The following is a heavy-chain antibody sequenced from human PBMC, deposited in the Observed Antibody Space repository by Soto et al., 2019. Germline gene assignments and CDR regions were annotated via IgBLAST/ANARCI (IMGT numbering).Heavy chain of an antibody. J-gene: IGHJ4*02. CDR3: AKVLTGDLDY. V-gene: IGHV3-30*18. CDR1: GFTLSSYG. D-gene: IGHD7-27*01. Sequence: LRLSCAASGFTLSSYGMNWVRQAPGKGLEWVAVISYDENNKYYADSVKGRFTISRDNSKNTLYLQMNSLRAEDTAVYYCAKVLTGDLDYWGQGTLVTVSS. CDR2: ISYDENNK.